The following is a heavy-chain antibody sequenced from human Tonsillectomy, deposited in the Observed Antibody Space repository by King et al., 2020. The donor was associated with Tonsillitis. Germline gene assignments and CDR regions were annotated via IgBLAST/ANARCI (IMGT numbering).Heavy chain of an antibody. Sequence: VQLQQWGAGLLKPSETLSLTCAVYGGSFSGYYWSWIRQPPGKGLEWSGEINHSGSTNYNPSLKSRVTISVDTSKTQFSLKLSSVTAADTAVYYCARGKIAARPIDYWGQGTLVTVSS. CDR1: GGSFSGYY. CDR2: INHSGST. J-gene: IGHJ4*02. V-gene: IGHV4-34*01. CDR3: ARGKIAARPIDY. D-gene: IGHD6-6*01.